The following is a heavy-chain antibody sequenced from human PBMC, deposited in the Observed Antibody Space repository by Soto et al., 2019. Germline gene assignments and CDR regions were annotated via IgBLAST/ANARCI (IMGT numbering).Heavy chain of an antibody. D-gene: IGHD3-16*01. CDR3: ARDEGSYDYVWGSYRTDAFDI. CDR2: IYYSGST. Sequence: PSETLSLTCTVSGGSVSSGSYYWSWIRQPPGKGLEWIGYIYYSGSTNYNPSLKSRVTISVDTSKNQFSLKLSSVTAADTAVYYCARDEGSYDYVWGSYRTDAFDIWGQGTMVTVSS. J-gene: IGHJ3*02. V-gene: IGHV4-61*01. CDR1: GGSVSSGSYY.